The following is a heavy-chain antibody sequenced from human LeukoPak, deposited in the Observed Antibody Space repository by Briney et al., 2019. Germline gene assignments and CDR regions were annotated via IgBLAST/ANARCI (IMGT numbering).Heavy chain of an antibody. CDR1: GVSFSSYE. D-gene: IGHD3-10*01. V-gene: IGHV3-48*03. Sequence: GGSLRLSCAATGVSFSSYEMNWVRQAPGKGLEWVSYISSSGSTIYYADSVKGRVTISRDNAKNSLYLQMNSLRAEDTAVYYCARDGRFGELFPFDYWGQGTLVTVSS. CDR2: ISSSGSTI. J-gene: IGHJ4*02. CDR3: ARDGRFGELFPFDY.